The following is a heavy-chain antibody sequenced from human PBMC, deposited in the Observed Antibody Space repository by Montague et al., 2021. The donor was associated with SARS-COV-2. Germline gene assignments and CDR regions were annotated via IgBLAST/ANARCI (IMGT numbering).Heavy chain of an antibody. D-gene: IGHD6-19*01. CDR1: GGSISGHY. CDR2: IYYLGTT. J-gene: IGHJ6*02. Sequence: SETLSLTCIVSGGSISGHYWSWVRQTPEKGLEWIGYIYYLGTTNYNPSLKTRVTFSVDTSKNQLSLMLTSVTAADTGVYYCARNGGAAVPGLLLGMDIWGQGATGTGPS. V-gene: IGHV4-59*11. CDR3: ARNGGAAVPGLLLGMDI.